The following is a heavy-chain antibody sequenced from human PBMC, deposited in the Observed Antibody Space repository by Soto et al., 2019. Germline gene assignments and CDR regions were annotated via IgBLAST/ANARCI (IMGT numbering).Heavy chain of an antibody. V-gene: IGHV3-33*01. CDR3: ARDWCSGGSWSFAY. D-gene: IGHD2-15*01. Sequence: QVQLVESGGGVVQPGRSLRLSCAASGFTFSSDGMHCVRQAPGKGLEWVAGIWYDGRNRYYADSVKGRFTISRDNSKNTLDLQMNSLRAEEKSVYYCARDWCSGGSWSFAYWGQGTLVTVSS. CDR2: IWYDGRNR. J-gene: IGHJ4*02. CDR1: GFTFSSDG.